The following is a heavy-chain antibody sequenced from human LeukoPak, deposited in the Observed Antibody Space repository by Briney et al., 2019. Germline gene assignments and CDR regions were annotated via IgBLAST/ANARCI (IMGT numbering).Heavy chain of an antibody. CDR1: GGTFSSYA. J-gene: IGHJ4*02. CDR2: INTKTGNP. V-gene: IGHV7-4-1*02. Sequence: AASVKVSCKASGGTFSSYAISWVRQAPGQGLEWMGWINTKTGNPTYAQGFAGRFVFSLDTSVSTAYLQISSLKAEDTAVYYCARGLPPYSSGWYENWGQGTLVTVSS. CDR3: ARGLPPYSSGWYEN. D-gene: IGHD6-19*01.